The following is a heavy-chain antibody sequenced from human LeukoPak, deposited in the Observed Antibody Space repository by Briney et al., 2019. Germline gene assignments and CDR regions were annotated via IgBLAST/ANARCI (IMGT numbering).Heavy chain of an antibody. CDR2: IYTSGST. V-gene: IGHV4-4*07. Sequence: PSETLSLTCTVSGGSISSYYWSWIRQPAGKGLEWIGRIYTSGSTNYNPSLKSRVTMSVDTSKNQFSLKLSSVTAADTAVYYCARDSGDGYNTKGNTAFDIWGQGTMVTVSS. CDR3: ARDSGDGYNTKGNTAFDI. D-gene: IGHD5-24*01. J-gene: IGHJ3*02. CDR1: GGSISSYY.